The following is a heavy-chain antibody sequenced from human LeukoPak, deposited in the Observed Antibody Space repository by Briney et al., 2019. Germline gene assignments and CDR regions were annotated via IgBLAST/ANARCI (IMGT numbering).Heavy chain of an antibody. CDR2: IRSKANSYAT. CDR3: TRAPDYYDSSGYYY. V-gene: IGHV3-73*01. J-gene: IGHJ4*02. Sequence: PGGSLRLSCAASGFTFSGSAMHWVRQASGKGLEWVGRIRSKANSYATAYAASVKGRFTISRDDSKNTAYLQMNSLKTEDTAVYYCTRAPDYYDSSGYYYWGQGTLVTVSS. D-gene: IGHD3-22*01. CDR1: GFTFSGSA.